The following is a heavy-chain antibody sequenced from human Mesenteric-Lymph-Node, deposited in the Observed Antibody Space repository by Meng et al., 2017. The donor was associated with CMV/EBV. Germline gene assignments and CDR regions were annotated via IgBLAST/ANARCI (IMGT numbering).Heavy chain of an antibody. V-gene: IGHV4-38-2*02. CDR3: ARDSVVHYDISGYYIGAFDI. Sequence: GSLRLSCSVSGYSISSGFYWGWIRQPPGKGLEWIGNVFHSGVTYYNPSLKSRLTISVDTSKNQFSLKLRSVTAADTAVYFCARDSVVHYDISGYYIGAFDIWGQGTMVTVSS. J-gene: IGHJ3*02. D-gene: IGHD3-22*01. CDR1: GYSISSGFY. CDR2: VFHSGVT.